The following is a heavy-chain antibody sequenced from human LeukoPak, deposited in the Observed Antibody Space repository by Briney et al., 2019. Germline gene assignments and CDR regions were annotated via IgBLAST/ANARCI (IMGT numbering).Heavy chain of an antibody. CDR3: ARDPWFDP. J-gene: IGHJ5*02. CDR1: GGSISSYY. V-gene: IGHV4-59*01. CDR2: IYYSGST. Sequence: SETPSLTCTVSGGSISSYYWSWIRQPPGKGLEWIGYIYYSGSTNYNPSLKSRVTISVDTSKNQFSLKLSSVTAADTAVYYCARDPWFDPWGQGTLVTVSS.